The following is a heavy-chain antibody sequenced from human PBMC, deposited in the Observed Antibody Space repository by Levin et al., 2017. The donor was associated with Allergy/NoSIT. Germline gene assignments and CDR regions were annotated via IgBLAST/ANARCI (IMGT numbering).Heavy chain of an antibody. CDR3: ARVASSSWFPFDY. Sequence: PSETLSLTCTVSGGSISSYYWSWIRQPPGKGLEWIGYIYYSGSTNYNPSLKSRVTISVDTSKNQFSLKLSSVTAADTAVYYCARVASSSWFPFDYWGQGTLVTVSS. J-gene: IGHJ4*02. CDR1: GGSISSYY. D-gene: IGHD6-13*01. CDR2: IYYSGST. V-gene: IGHV4-59*01.